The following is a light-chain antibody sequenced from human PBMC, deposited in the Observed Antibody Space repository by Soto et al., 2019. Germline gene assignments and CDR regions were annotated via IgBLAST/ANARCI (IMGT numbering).Light chain of an antibody. CDR3: QQYNTYPWT. J-gene: IGKJ1*01. CDR2: DAS. Sequence: DIQMTQSPATLSASVGDRATITCRASQSISSWLAWYQQKPGKVPKLLIDDASSLESGVPSRFSGSGSGTEFTLTISSLQPDDFATYYCQQYNTYPWTFGQGTKVEIK. V-gene: IGKV1-5*01. CDR1: QSISSW.